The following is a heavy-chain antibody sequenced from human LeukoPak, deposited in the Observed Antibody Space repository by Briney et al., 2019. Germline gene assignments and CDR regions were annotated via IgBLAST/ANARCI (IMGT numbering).Heavy chain of an antibody. J-gene: IGHJ3*01. V-gene: IGHV3-53*01. CDR2: IYSGGST. Sequence: GGSLRLSCAASGFTVSSNYMSWVRQAPGKGLEWVSVIYSGGSTYYADSVKGRFTISRDNSKNTLYLQMNSLRAEDTAVYYCARVRNCLGMNAFVFWGKGKMVTVS. D-gene: IGHD3-16*01. CDR3: ARVRNCLGMNAFVF. CDR1: GFTVSSNY.